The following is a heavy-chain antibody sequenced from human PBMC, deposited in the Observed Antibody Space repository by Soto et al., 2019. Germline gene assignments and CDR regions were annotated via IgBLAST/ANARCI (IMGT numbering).Heavy chain of an antibody. CDR3: ARWDFSTPITNYDY. CDR2: IYHSGTT. CDR1: GASFSSGGYY. V-gene: IGHV4-31*03. D-gene: IGHD1-26*01. J-gene: IGHJ4*02. Sequence: PSETLSLTCIVSGASFSSGGYYWSWIRQHPLKGLEWIGYIYHSGTTYYNPSLESRVTISINTSENQFSLKLSSVTAADTAVYYCARWDFSTPITNYDYWGQGALVTVSS.